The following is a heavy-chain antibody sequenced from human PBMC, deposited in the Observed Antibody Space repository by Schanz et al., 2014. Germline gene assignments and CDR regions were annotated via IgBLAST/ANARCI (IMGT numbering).Heavy chain of an antibody. CDR3: ARDLISSGWYG. D-gene: IGHD6-19*01. Sequence: QVQLVESGGGVVQPGRSRRLSCEASGFTFSSYGMHWVRQAPGKGLEWVAVISYDGNNEDYADSVKGRFSISRDNSQNTLYLQMDSLRPEDTAVYFCARDLISSGWYGWGQGTLVTVSS. CDR2: ISYDGNNE. V-gene: IGHV3-30*03. J-gene: IGHJ4*02. CDR1: GFTFSSYG.